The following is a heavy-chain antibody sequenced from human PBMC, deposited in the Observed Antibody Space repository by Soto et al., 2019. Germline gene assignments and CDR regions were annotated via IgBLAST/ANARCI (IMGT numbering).Heavy chain of an antibody. D-gene: IGHD3-22*01. CDR2: ISGSGGST. V-gene: IGHV3-23*01. J-gene: IGHJ4*02. Sequence: PGGSLRLSCAASGFTLSSYAMSWVRQAPGKGLEWVSAISGSGGSTYYADSVKGRFTISRDNSKNTLYLQMNSLRAEDTAVYYCAKIPYDSKSSASDRWYFDYWGQGTQVTVSS. CDR3: AKIPYDSKSSASDRWYFDY. CDR1: GFTLSSYA.